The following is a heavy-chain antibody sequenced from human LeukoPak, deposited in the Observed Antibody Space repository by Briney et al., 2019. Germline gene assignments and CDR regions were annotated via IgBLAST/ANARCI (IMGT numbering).Heavy chain of an antibody. V-gene: IGHV4-61*01. CDR3: ARLYCSGGSCYSAFDI. CDR1: GGSVSSGSYY. D-gene: IGHD2-15*01. Sequence: SETLSLTCTVSGGSVSSGSYYWSWIRQPPGKGLEWIVYIYYSGSTNYNPSLKSRVTISVDTSKNQFSLKLSSVTAADTAVYYCARLYCSGGSCYSAFDIWGQGTMVTVSS. CDR2: IYYSGST. J-gene: IGHJ3*02.